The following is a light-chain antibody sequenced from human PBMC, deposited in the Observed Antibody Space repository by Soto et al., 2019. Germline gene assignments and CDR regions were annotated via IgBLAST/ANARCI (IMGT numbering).Light chain of an antibody. Sequence: DIQMTQSQSSLSAALGDGVTITCQSSQDISNYLNWYQQKPGKAPKLLIYDASNLETGVPSRFSGSGSGTEFTLTISSLQPDDFATYYCQHYKMYSPWTFGQGTKVDIK. CDR3: QHYKMYSPWT. CDR1: QDISNY. V-gene: IGKV1-33*01. J-gene: IGKJ1*01. CDR2: DAS.